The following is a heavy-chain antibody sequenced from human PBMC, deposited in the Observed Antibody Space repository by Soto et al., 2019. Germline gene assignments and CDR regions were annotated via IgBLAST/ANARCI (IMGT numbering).Heavy chain of an antibody. CDR2: IIPFFGTT. D-gene: IGHD3-10*01. CDR3: ARDPLRGSYYGSGGQPTFNWFDP. J-gene: IGHJ5*02. V-gene: IGHV1-69*13. CDR1: GGTFTSYA. Sequence: SVKVSCKASGGTFTSYAISWVRQAPGQGLEWMGGIIPFFGTTNYAQKFQGRVTVTADESTSTVYMELSSLRSEDTAVYYCARDPLRGSYYGSGGQPTFNWFDPWGQGTLVTVSS.